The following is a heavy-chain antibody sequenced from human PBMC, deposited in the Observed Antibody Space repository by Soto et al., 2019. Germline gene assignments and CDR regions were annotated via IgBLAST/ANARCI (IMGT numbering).Heavy chain of an antibody. D-gene: IGHD6-19*01. CDR1: GDSVSSNSAA. CDR2: TYYRSKWYN. CDR3: ARDRPYSCGWRVNNWFDP. Sequence: QVQLQQSGPGLVKPSQTLSLTCAISGDSVSSNSAAWNWIRQSPSRGLEWLGRTYYRSKWYNDYAVSVKSRITINPDTSKNQFSLQLNSVTPEDTAVYYCARDRPYSCGWRVNNWFDPWGQGTLVTVSS. J-gene: IGHJ5*02. V-gene: IGHV6-1*01.